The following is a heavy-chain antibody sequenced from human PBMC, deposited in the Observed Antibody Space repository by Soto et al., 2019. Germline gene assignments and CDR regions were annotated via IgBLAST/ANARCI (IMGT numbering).Heavy chain of an antibody. D-gene: IGHD5-12*01. Sequence: SATLSITCTVSGGSVSSGSYYWSWIRQPPGKELEWIGYIYYSGSTNYNPSLKSRVTISVDTSKNQFSLKLSSVTAADTAVYYCASFSVASDAFDIWGQGTMVTVS. J-gene: IGHJ3*02. CDR3: ASFSVASDAFDI. CDR1: GGSVSSGSYY. CDR2: IYYSGST. V-gene: IGHV4-61*01.